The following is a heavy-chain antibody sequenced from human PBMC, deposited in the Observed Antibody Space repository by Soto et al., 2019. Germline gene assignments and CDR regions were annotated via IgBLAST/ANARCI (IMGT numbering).Heavy chain of an antibody. V-gene: IGHV4-30-2*01. CDR2: IYHSGST. Sequence: ASETLSLTCAVSGGSISSGGYSWSWIRQPPGKGLEWIGYIYHSGSTYYNPSLKSRVTISVDRSKNQFSLKLSSVTAADTAVYYCARGSPVLRYLDPWGQGTLVTVSS. CDR1: GGSISSGGYS. CDR3: ARGSPVLRYLDP. D-gene: IGHD3-9*01. J-gene: IGHJ5*02.